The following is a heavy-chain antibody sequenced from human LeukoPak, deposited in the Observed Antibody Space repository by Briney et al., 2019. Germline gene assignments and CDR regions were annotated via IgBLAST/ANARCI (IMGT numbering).Heavy chain of an antibody. Sequence: GGSLRLSCAASGFTFSSDSMNWVRQAPGKGLEWVSSISSSSSYIYYADSVKGRFTISRDNAKNSLYLQMNSLRAEDTAVYYCARDKAYCGGDCWIDYWGQGTLVTVSS. CDR1: GFTFSSDS. CDR3: ARDKAYCGGDCWIDY. D-gene: IGHD2-21*02. V-gene: IGHV3-21*01. CDR2: ISSSSSYI. J-gene: IGHJ4*02.